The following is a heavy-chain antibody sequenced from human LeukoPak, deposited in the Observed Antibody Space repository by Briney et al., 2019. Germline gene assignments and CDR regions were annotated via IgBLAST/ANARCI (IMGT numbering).Heavy chain of an antibody. CDR2: ISGGNT. CDR1: GFTFSSYA. Sequence: GGSLRLSCEGSGFTFSSYAMSWARQAPGKGLEWVSLISGGNTYYADSVKGRFTISRDNSKNTLYLQMSSLRVEDTAVYYCAKDAPGGSHWPTWGQGTLVTVSS. V-gene: IGHV3-23*01. J-gene: IGHJ4*02. CDR3: AKDAPGGSHWPT. D-gene: IGHD1-26*01.